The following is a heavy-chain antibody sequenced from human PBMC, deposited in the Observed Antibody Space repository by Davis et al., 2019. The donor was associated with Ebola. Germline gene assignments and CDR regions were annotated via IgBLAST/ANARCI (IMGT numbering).Heavy chain of an antibody. D-gene: IGHD6-19*01. Sequence: GGSLRLSCAASGFTFSSYWMSWVRQAPGKGLEWVSSISSSSSYIYYADSVNGRFTISRDNAKNSLYLQMNSLRAEDTAVYYCARVLAVAYFDYWGQGTLVTVSS. CDR2: ISSSSSYI. J-gene: IGHJ4*02. CDR3: ARVLAVAYFDY. CDR1: GFTFSSYW. V-gene: IGHV3-21*01.